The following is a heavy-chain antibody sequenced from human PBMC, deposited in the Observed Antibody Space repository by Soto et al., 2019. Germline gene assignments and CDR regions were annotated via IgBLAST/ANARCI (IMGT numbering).Heavy chain of an antibody. Sequence: QITLKESGPTLVTPTQTLTLTCTFSGFSLSTSGVGVGWIRQPPGKALEWLALIYWDDDNRYSPSLKSMLTITKDASENQVVLTITHMSPMDRATYSCAHISAETMVTVFAYWGQGTLVTV. CDR1: GFSLSTSGVG. J-gene: IGHJ4*01. CDR3: AHISAETMVTVFAY. D-gene: IGHD4-17*01. V-gene: IGHV2-5*02. CDR2: IYWDDDN.